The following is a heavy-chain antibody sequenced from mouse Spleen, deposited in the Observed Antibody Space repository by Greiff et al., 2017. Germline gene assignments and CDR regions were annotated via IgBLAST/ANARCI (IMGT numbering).Heavy chain of an antibody. CDR3: AIGCYGSSYYAMDY. V-gene: IGHV1-74*01. D-gene: IGHD1-1*01. CDR2: IHPSDSDT. J-gene: IGHJ4*01. Sequence: QVQLQQPGAELVKPGASVKVSCKASGYTFTSYWMHWVKQRPGQGLEWIGRIHPSDSDTNYNQKFKGKATLTVDKSSSTAYMQLSSLTSEDSAVYYCAIGCYGSSYYAMDYWGQGTSVTVSS. CDR1: GYTFTSYW.